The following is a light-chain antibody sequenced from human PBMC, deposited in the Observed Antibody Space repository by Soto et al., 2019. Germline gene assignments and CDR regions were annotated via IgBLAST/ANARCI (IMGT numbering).Light chain of an antibody. V-gene: IGLV2-14*01. J-gene: IGLJ3*02. CDR2: DVS. Sequence: QSALTQPASVSGSPGQSITISCTGTSGDVGVYTYVSWYQQHPGKVPKLLIHDVSDRPSGVSLRFSGSKSGNTASLTISGLQAEDEAHYYCSSYTTSGTVVFGGGTKLTVL. CDR1: SGDVGVYTY. CDR3: SSYTTSGTVV.